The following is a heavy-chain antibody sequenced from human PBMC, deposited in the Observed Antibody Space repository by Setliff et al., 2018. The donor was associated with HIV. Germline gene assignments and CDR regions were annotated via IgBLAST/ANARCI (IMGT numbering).Heavy chain of an antibody. CDR1: GYTFTGYY. Sequence: ASVKVSCKASGYTFTGYYMHWVRQAPGQGLEWMGWINPNSGGTNYAQKFRGRVTMTRDTSISTAYMELSRLRSDDTAVYYCARIVYYYDTSGYYRQYYFDYWGQGTLVTVSS. CDR3: ARIVYYYDTSGYYRQYYFDY. D-gene: IGHD3-22*01. V-gene: IGHV1-2*02. J-gene: IGHJ4*02. CDR2: INPNSGGT.